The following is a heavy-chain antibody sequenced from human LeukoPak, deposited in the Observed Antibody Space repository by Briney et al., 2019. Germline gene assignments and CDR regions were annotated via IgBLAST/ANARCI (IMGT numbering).Heavy chain of an antibody. CDR3: ARSRGYSYGPRQAFDI. Sequence: TSETLSLTXTVSGGSISSGSYYWSWIRQPAGKGLEWIGRIYTSGSTNYNPSLKSRVTISVDTSKNQFSLKLSSVTAADTAVYYCARSRGYSYGPRQAFDIWGQGTKVTVSS. J-gene: IGHJ3*02. CDR1: GGSISSGSYY. V-gene: IGHV4-61*02. CDR2: IYTSGST. D-gene: IGHD5-18*01.